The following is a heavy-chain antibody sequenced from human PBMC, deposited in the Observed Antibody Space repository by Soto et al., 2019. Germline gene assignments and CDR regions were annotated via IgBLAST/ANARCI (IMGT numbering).Heavy chain of an antibody. V-gene: IGHV1-69*13. J-gene: IGHJ3*02. Sequence: GASVKVSCKASGGTFSSYAISWVRQAPGQGLEWMGGIIPIFGTANYAQKFQGRVTITADESTSTAYMELSSLRSEDTAVYYCARESRDSSSWYDAFDIWGQGTMVTVSS. CDR1: GGTFSSYA. CDR2: IIPIFGTA. CDR3: ARESRDSSSWYDAFDI. D-gene: IGHD6-13*01.